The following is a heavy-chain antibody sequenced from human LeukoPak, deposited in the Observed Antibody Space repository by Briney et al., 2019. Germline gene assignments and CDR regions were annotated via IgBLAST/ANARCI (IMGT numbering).Heavy chain of an antibody. V-gene: IGHV4-34*01. CDR2: ISPSGSP. J-gene: IGHJ6*03. CDR1: GDSLSRYY. CDR3: ASVRHDPLEYYYYIDV. D-gene: IGHD2/OR15-2a*01. Sequence: PSETLSLTCAVSGDSLSRYYWTWIRQPPGKGLEWLGEISPSGSPKYNPSLKSRATISVDTSKNQFSLRLTSVTAADTALYYCASVRHDPLEYYYYIDVWDKGTTVTVSS.